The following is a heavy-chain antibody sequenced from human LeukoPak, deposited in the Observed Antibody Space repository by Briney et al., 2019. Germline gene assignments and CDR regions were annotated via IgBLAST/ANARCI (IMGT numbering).Heavy chain of an antibody. Sequence: SETLSLTCTVSGDSISSNNWWNWVRQPPGKGLDWIGEISHAGSTKYNPSLKNRVTISKDDSKNQFSLKLSSVTAADTAVYYCARDNWNYGSSMDVWGQGTTVTVSS. D-gene: IGHD1-7*01. V-gene: IGHV4-4*02. J-gene: IGHJ6*02. CDR2: ISHAGST. CDR3: ARDNWNYGSSMDV. CDR1: GDSISSNNW.